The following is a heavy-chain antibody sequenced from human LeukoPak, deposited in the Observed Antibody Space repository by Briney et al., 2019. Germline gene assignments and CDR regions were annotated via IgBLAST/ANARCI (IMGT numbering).Heavy chain of an antibody. CDR2: INTGGSSI. J-gene: IGHJ4*02. V-gene: IGHV3-74*01. CDR1: GVTLNSYW. Sequence: GGSLRLSCAASGVTLNSYWMHWVRQAPGKGLVWVSRINTGGSSISYADSVKRQFTISRDNAKNTLYLQMNSLRAENTAVYYCARVPYEERQNCCGTSSDCWGGGNLVTVSS. CDR3: ARVPYEERQNCCGTSSDC. D-gene: IGHD2-2*01.